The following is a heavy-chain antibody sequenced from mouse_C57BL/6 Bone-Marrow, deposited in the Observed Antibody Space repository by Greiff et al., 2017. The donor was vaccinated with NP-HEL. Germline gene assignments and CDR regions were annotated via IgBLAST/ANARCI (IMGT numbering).Heavy chain of an antibody. CDR2: ISSGSSTI. CDR1: GFTFSDYG. D-gene: IGHD1-1*01. CDR3: ARSDYYGRDYAMDY. V-gene: IGHV5-17*01. J-gene: IGHJ4*01. Sequence: DVKLVESGGGLVKPGGSLKLSCAASGFTFSDYGMHWVRQAPEKGLEWVAYISSGSSTIYYAETVKGRFTISRDNAKNTLFLQMTSLRSEDTAMYYCARSDYYGRDYAMDYWGQGTSVTVSS.